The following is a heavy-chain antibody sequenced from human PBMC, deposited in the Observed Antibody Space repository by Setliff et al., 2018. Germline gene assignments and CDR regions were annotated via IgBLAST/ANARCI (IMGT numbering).Heavy chain of an antibody. CDR3: VGRDFSGGDS. CDR2: IFSKGST. CDR1: GDSISTGNYY. Sequence: SETLSLTCNVSGDSISTGNYYWSWIRQPAGKGLEWIGHIFSKGSTNNNPSLKSRVTISVDTSKNQFSLKLNSVTAADTAIYYCVGRDFSGGDSWGHGTLVTVSS. D-gene: IGHD6-25*01. J-gene: IGHJ5*01. V-gene: IGHV4-61*09.